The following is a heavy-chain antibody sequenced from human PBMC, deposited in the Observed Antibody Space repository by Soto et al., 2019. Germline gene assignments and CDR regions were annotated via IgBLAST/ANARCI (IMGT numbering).Heavy chain of an antibody. D-gene: IGHD6-6*01. CDR1: GGTFSSYA. Sequence: QVQLVQSGAEVKKPGSSVKVSCKASGGTFSSYAISWVRQAPGQGLEWMGGIIPMFGTADYAQRFQGRVTITADESTSPAYRELSSLRSEDTAVYYCASPCSSTNYYSSSMDVWGQGTTVTVSS. CDR3: ASPCSSTNYYSSSMDV. J-gene: IGHJ6*02. CDR2: IIPMFGTA. V-gene: IGHV1-69*12.